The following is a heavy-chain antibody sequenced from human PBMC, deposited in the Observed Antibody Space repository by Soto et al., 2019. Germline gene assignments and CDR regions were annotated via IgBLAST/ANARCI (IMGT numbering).Heavy chain of an antibody. CDR1: GGSISSGDYY. V-gene: IGHV4-30-4*01. J-gene: IGHJ6*02. Sequence: PSETLSLTCTVSGGSISSGDYYWSWIRHPPGKGLDCIGYIYYSGSTYYNPSLKSRVTISVDTSKNQFSLKLSSVTAADTAVYYCARVATDDYGDYPVPTDYYYYYGMDVWGQGTTVTVSS. D-gene: IGHD4-17*01. CDR3: ARVATDDYGDYPVPTDYYYYYGMDV. CDR2: IYYSGST.